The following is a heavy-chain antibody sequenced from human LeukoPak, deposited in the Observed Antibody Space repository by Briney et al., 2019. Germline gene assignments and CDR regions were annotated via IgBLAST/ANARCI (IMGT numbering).Heavy chain of an antibody. D-gene: IGHD2-21*02. CDR3: ASVLAYCGGDCPDDAFDI. J-gene: IGHJ3*02. V-gene: IGHV4-30-2*01. CDR2: IYHSGST. Sequence: SQTLSLTCAVSGGSISSGGYSWSWIRQPPGQGLEWIGYIYHSGSTYYNPSLKSRVTISVDRSKNQFSLKLGSVTAADTAVYYCASVLAYCGGDCPDDAFDIWGQGTMVTVSS. CDR1: GGSISSGGYS.